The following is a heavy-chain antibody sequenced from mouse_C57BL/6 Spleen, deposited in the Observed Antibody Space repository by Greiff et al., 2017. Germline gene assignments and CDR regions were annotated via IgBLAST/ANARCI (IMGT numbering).Heavy chain of an antibody. Sequence: EVQLVESGGGLVQPGGSLSLSCAASGFTFTDYYMSWVRQPPGKALEWLGFIRNKANGYTTEYSASVKGRFTISRDNSQSILYLQMNALRAEDSATYYCARYDYDSFAYWGQGTLVTVSA. D-gene: IGHD2-4*01. CDR3: ARYDYDSFAY. CDR2: IRNKANGYTT. V-gene: IGHV7-3*01. J-gene: IGHJ3*01. CDR1: GFTFTDYY.